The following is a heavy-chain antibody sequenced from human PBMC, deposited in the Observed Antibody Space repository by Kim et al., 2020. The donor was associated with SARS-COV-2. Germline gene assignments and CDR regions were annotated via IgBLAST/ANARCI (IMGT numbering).Heavy chain of an antibody. CDR2: MNPNSGNT. D-gene: IGHD3-22*01. Sequence: ASVKVSCKASGYTFTSYDINWVRQATGQGLEWMGWMNPNSGNTGYAQKFQGRVTMTRNTSISTAYMELSSLRSEDTAVYYCARMRITMIVVVMVRVPRGYGMDVWGQGTTVTVSS. CDR1: GYTFTSYD. V-gene: IGHV1-8*01. J-gene: IGHJ6*02. CDR3: ARMRITMIVVVMVRVPRGYGMDV.